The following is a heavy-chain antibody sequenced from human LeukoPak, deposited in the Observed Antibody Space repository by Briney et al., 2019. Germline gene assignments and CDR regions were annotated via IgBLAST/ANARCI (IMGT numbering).Heavy chain of an antibody. D-gene: IGHD6-13*01. CDR3: ASRTRAAAGGYFDY. Sequence: SETLSLTCTVSGASLSSYYWSWIRQPPGKGLEWIGYIYYSGSTNYNPSLKRRVPISVDTSKNQSALKLNSVTAAETAGYYFASRTRAAAGGYFDYWGQGTLVTVSS. CDR2: IYYSGST. CDR1: GASLSSYY. J-gene: IGHJ4*02. V-gene: IGHV4-59*12.